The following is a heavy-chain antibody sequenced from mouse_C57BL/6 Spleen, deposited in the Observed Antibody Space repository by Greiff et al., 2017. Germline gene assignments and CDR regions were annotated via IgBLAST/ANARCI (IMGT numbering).Heavy chain of an antibody. Sequence: QVQLQQPGAELVKPGASVKLSCKASSYTFTSYWMHWVKQRPGQGLEWIGMIHPNSGSTNYNEKFKSKATLTVDKSSSTAYMQLSSLTSEDSAVYYCARVGDYGNPFADWGQGTLVTVSA. V-gene: IGHV1-64*01. CDR3: ARVGDYGNPFAD. CDR1: SYTFTSYW. D-gene: IGHD2-1*01. CDR2: IHPNSGST. J-gene: IGHJ3*01.